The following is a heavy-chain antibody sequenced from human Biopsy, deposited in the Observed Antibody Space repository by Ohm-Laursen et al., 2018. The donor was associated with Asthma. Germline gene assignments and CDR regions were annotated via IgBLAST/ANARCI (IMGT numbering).Heavy chain of an antibody. J-gene: IGHJ4*02. CDR1: GFRFSDYG. CDR2: ISGSGGST. Sequence: SLRLSCTAPGFRFSDYGTHWVRQAPGKGLEWVSAISGSGGSTYYADSVKGRFTISRDNSKNTLYLQMNSLRAEDTAVYYCATFPYGDYLPLDYWGQGTLVTVSS. D-gene: IGHD4-17*01. V-gene: IGHV3-23*01. CDR3: ATFPYGDYLPLDY.